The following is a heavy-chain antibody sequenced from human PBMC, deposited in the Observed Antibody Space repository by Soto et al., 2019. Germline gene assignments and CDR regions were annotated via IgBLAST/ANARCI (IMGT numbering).Heavy chain of an antibody. CDR1: GGTFSSSA. D-gene: IGHD2-2*01. CDR2: IIPAFGTA. Sequence: SVKVSCKASGGTFSSSAITWVRQAPGQGLEWVGGIIPAFGTANYSPKFQGRVSVTADQSTSTAYMELSSLTSEDTAFYYCARGYQTSWDVFDLWGQGTLVTVS. V-gene: IGHV1-69*13. CDR3: ARGYQTSWDVFDL. J-gene: IGHJ5*02.